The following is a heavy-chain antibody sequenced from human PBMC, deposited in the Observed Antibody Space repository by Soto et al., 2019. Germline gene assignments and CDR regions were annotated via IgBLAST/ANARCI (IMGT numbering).Heavy chain of an antibody. D-gene: IGHD3-10*01. V-gene: IGHV1-69*08. J-gene: IGHJ4*02. CDR1: GGTFSSYT. Sequence: QVQLVQSGAEVKKPGSSVKVSCKASGGTFSSYTISWVRQAPGQGLEWMGRIIPILGIANYAQKFQGRVTITADKSTSTAYMELSSLGSEDTAVYYCARDVISYPVNFDYWGQGTLVTVSS. CDR3: ARDVISYPVNFDY. CDR2: IIPILGIA.